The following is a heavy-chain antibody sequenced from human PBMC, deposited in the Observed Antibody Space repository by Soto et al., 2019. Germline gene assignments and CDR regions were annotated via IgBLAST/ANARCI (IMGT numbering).Heavy chain of an antibody. Sequence: PSETLSLTCTVSGGSISSGGYYWSWIRQHPGKGLEWIGYIYYSGSTYYNPSLKSRVTISVDTSKNQFSLKLSSVTAADTAVYYCARVEWVVAAIGGNWFDLWGQGTLVTVSS. CDR3: ARVEWVVAAIGGNWFDL. D-gene: IGHD2-15*01. J-gene: IGHJ5*02. V-gene: IGHV4-31*03. CDR1: GGSISSGGYY. CDR2: IYYSGST.